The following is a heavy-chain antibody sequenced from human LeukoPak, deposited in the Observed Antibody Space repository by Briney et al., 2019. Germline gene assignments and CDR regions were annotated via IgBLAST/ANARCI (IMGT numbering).Heavy chain of an antibody. D-gene: IGHD2-21*02. J-gene: IGHJ4*02. CDR3: AKDFVVVPGNVNYFDY. Sequence: GGSLRLSCAASGFTFSNYAMSWVRQAPGKGLEWVSAISGSGDNTYYADSVKGRFTVSRDNSKNTLYVQMKSLRAEDTAVYYCAKDFVVVPGNVNYFDYWGQRTLVTVSS. CDR2: ISGSGDNT. V-gene: IGHV3-23*01. CDR1: GFTFSNYA.